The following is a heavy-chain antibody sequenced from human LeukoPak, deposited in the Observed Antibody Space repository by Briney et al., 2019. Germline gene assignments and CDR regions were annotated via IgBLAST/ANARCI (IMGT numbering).Heavy chain of an antibody. CDR2: IYYSGST. D-gene: IGHD2-21*01. J-gene: IGHJ5*02. CDR3: ARERASSGARFDP. CDR1: GGSISSYY. V-gene: IGHV4-59*01. Sequence: SETLSLTCTVSGGSISSYYWSWIRQPPGRGLEWIGYIYYSGSTNYNPSLKSRLTISIDTSKNQFSLKLSSVTAADTAVYYCARERASSGARFDPWGQGILVTVSS.